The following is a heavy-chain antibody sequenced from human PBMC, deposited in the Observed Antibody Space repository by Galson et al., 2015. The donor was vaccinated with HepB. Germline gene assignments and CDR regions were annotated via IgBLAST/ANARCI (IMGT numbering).Heavy chain of an antibody. D-gene: IGHD3-10*01. V-gene: IGHV3-23*01. CDR1: GFTFSPYA. J-gene: IGHJ4*02. CDR2: ISGNAEVT. Sequence: SLRLSCAASGFTFSPYAMTWVRQAPGKGLEWVSVISGNAEVTYYADSVKGRFTISRDNSKNTLYLQMNGLRVEDTAVYYCARGNRGVWDYWGQGTLVTVSS. CDR3: ARGNRGVWDY.